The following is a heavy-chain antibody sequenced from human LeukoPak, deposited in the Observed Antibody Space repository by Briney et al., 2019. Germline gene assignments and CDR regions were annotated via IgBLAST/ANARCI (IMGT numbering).Heavy chain of an antibody. CDR3: ARADSYSSGLDAFDI. J-gene: IGHJ3*02. CDR1: GGSISSYY. V-gene: IGHV4-4*07. CDR2: IYTSGST. Sequence: SETLSLTCTVSGGSISSYYWSWIRQPAGKGLEWIGRIYTSGSTNYNPSLKSRVTISVDTSKNQFSLRLSPVTAADTAVYYCARADSYSSGLDAFDIWGQGTMVTVSS. D-gene: IGHD6-19*01.